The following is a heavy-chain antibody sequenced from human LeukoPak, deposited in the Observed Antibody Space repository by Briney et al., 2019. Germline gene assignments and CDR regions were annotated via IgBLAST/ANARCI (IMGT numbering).Heavy chain of an antibody. Sequence: GGSLRLSCAASGLTFGDFAMHWVRQAPGKGLEWVSFITWDGGSIYYADSVKGRFTISRDNSKDTLYLQMNSLRAEDTALYYCAKDRPFPYGMDVWGQGTTVTVSS. CDR2: ITWDGGSI. CDR3: AKDRPFPYGMDV. J-gene: IGHJ6*02. V-gene: IGHV3-43D*03. CDR1: GLTFGDFA.